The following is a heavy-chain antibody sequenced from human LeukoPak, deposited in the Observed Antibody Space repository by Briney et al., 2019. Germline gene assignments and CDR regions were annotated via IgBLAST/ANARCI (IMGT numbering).Heavy chain of an antibody. CDR3: ARSQKDDY. J-gene: IGHJ4*02. Sequence: GGSLRLSCAASGFTFSSYGMHWVRQAPGKGLEWVSAISGSGGSTYYADSVKGRFAISRDNSKNTLYLQMNSLRAEDTAVYYCARSQKDDYWGQGTLVTVSS. CDR1: GFTFSSYG. CDR2: ISGSGGST. V-gene: IGHV3-23*01.